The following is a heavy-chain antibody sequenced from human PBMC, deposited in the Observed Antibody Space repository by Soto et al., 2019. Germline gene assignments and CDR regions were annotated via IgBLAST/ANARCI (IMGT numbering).Heavy chain of an antibody. CDR2: INPNSGGT. V-gene: IGHV1-2*04. CDR3: ARVYCDGDCYSVVDY. D-gene: IGHD2-21*02. Sequence: GASVKLSCKAPGYTFTGYDMHWVRQAPGQGLEWMGWINPNSGGTNYAQKFQGWVTMTRDTSISTAYMELSRLRSDDTAVYYCARVYCDGDCYSVVDYCGQGSLVTVSS. CDR1: GYTFTGYD. J-gene: IGHJ4*02.